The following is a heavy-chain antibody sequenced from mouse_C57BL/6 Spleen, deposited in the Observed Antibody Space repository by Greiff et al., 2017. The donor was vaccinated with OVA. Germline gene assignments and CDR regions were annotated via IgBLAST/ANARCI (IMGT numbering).Heavy chain of an antibody. CDR3: ARNWDWYFDV. D-gene: IGHD4-1*01. J-gene: IGHJ1*03. Sequence: QVQLKQPGAELVRPGSSVKLSCKASGYTFTSYWMHWVKQRPIQGLEWIGNIDPSDSETHYNQKFKDKATLTVDKSSSTAYMQLSSLTSEDSAVYYCARNWDWYFDVWGTGTTVTVSS. V-gene: IGHV1-52*01. CDR1: GYTFTSYW. CDR2: IDPSDSET.